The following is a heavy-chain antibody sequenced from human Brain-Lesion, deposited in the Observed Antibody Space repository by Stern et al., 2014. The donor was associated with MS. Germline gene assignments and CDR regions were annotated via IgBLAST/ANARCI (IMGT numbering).Heavy chain of an antibody. CDR3: ARLQNNYWYFDL. Sequence: VQLVESGAEVKKPGASVKVSCKASGYTFTGYYMNWVRQAPGQGLEWMGRINPNSGVTSYAQKFQGRVTMTRDTSISPAYMELSRLRSDDTAVYYCARLQNNYWYFDLWGRGTLVTVSS. V-gene: IGHV1-2*06. CDR2: INPNSGVT. D-gene: IGHD2/OR15-2a*01. J-gene: IGHJ2*01. CDR1: GYTFTGYY.